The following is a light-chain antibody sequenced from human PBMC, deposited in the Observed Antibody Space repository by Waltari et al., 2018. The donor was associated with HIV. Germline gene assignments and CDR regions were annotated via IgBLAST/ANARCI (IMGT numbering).Light chain of an antibody. J-gene: IGLJ3*02. V-gene: IGLV3-25*03. CDR3: QSADSRGAYQV. CDR1: ALPNQF. Sequence: SYELTQPPSVSVSPGQTARITCFGDALPNQFGFWYQQKPGQATVVGMYKDNERPSGIPERFSGSSSGTTVTVTSSGVQAEDEADYYWQSADSRGAYQVFGGGTKLTVL. CDR2: KDN.